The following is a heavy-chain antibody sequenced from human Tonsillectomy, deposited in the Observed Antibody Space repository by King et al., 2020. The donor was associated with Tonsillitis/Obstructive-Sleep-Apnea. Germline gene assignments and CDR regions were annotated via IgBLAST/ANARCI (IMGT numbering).Heavy chain of an antibody. CDR2: INPNSGGT. J-gene: IGHJ4*02. D-gene: IGHD3-22*01. CDR1: GYTFTGYY. CDR3: ARMPPYYYDSSGYYFDY. V-gene: IGHV1-2*02. Sequence: QLVQSRAEVKKPGASVKVSCKASGYTFTGYYMHWVRQAPGQGLELMGWINPNSGGTNYAQKFQGRVTMTRDTSISTAYMELSRLRSDDTAVYYCARMPPYYYDSSGYYFDYWGQGTLVTVSS.